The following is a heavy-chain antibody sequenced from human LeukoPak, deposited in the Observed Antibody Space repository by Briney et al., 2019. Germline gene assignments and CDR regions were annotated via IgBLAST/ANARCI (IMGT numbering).Heavy chain of an antibody. D-gene: IGHD5-18*01. V-gene: IGHV1-69*04. CDR2: IIPILGIA. CDR1: GGTFSSYA. J-gene: IGHJ5*02. CDR3: ARVMVEDSYGEYNWFDP. Sequence: SVKVSCKASGGTFSSYAISWVRQAPGQGLEWMGRIIPILGIANYAQKFQGRVTITADKSTSTAYMELSSLRSEDTAVYYCARVMVEDSYGEYNWFDPWGQGTLVTVSS.